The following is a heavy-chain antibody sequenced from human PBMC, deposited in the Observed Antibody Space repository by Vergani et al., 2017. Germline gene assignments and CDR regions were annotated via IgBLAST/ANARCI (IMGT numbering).Heavy chain of an antibody. J-gene: IGHJ1*01. D-gene: IGHD4-17*01. V-gene: IGHV1-8*01. CDR3: ARGVRDYGDQYEDFQH. CDR1: GYTFTSYD. Sequence: QVQLVQSGAEVKKPGASVKVSCKASGYTFTSYDINWVRQATGQGLEWMGWMNPNSGNTGYAQKFQGRVTMTRNTSISTAYMELSSLRSEDTAVYYCARGVRDYGDQYEDFQHWGQGTLVTVSS. CDR2: MNPNSGNT.